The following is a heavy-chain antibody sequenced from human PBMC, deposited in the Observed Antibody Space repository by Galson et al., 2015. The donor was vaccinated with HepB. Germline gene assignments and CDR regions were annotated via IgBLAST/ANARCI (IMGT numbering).Heavy chain of an antibody. CDR1: GYTLTELS. CDR3: ATGPSTIFGVVTDV. V-gene: IGHV1-24*01. CDR2: FDPEDGET. D-gene: IGHD3-3*01. J-gene: IGHJ6*02. Sequence: SVKVSCKVSGYTLTELSMHWVRQAPGKGLEWMGGFDPEDGETIYAQKFQGRVTMTEDTSTDTAYMELSSLRSEDTAVYYCATGPSTIFGVVTDVWGQGTTVTVSS.